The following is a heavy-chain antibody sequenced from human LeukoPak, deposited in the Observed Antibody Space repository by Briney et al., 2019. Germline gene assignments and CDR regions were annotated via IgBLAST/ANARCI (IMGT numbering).Heavy chain of an antibody. Sequence: GASVKVPCKASGYTFSTYGISWVRQAPGQGLEWLGWISGHNDNANYVQEFQDRVTMTTDTSTTTAYMELRSLTSDDTAVYFCARYLGHSSGSKRGFDYWGQGTLVTVSS. CDR2: ISGHNDNA. J-gene: IGHJ4*02. D-gene: IGHD6-19*01. CDR3: ARYLGHSSGSKRGFDY. CDR1: GYTFSTYG. V-gene: IGHV1-18*01.